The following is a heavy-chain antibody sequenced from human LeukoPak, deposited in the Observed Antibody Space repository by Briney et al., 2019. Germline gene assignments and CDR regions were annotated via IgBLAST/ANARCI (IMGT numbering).Heavy chain of an antibody. J-gene: IGHJ4*02. D-gene: IGHD3-10*01. Sequence: GGSLRLSCAASGFTFSSYAMSWVRQAPGKGLEWVSAISSSGGSTYYADSVKGRFTISRDNSKNTLYLQMNSLRAEDTAVYYCAKDRVGVRGGQRDWGQGTLVTVSS. CDR3: AKDRVGVRGGQRD. CDR2: ISSSGGST. CDR1: GFTFSSYA. V-gene: IGHV3-23*01.